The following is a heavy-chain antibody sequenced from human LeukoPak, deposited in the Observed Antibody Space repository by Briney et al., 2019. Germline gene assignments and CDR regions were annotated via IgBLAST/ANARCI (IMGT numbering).Heavy chain of an antibody. V-gene: IGHV3-30*02. D-gene: IGHD3-3*01. CDR3: AREGSSDSFDY. CDR1: GFTFSSYG. J-gene: IGHJ4*02. Sequence: GSLSLSFAASGFTFSSYGMHWVRPAPGKGLEWVAFIRYDERNKYYSDSVKGRFTISRDNSKNTLYLQMNSLRAEDTAVYYCAREGSSDSFDYWGQGTLVTVSS. CDR2: IRYDERNK.